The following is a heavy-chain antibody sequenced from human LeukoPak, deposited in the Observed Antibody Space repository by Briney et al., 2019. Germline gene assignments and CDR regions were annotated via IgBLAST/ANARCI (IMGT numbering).Heavy chain of an antibody. D-gene: IGHD6-13*01. CDR3: ARGLQQLVRGFNYYFMDV. CDR1: GFTFSSYS. J-gene: IGHJ6*03. CDR2: ITSSSSSI. Sequence: PGGSLRLSCAASGFTFSSYSMNWVRQAPGKGPEWVSYITSSSSSIYYADSVRGRFTISRDNAKNSLYLQMNSLRAEDTAVYYCARGLQQLVRGFNYYFMDVWGKGTTVTVSS. V-gene: IGHV3-48*01.